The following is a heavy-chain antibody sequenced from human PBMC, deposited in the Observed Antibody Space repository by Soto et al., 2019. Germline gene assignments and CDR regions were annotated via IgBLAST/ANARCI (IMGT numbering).Heavy chain of an antibody. D-gene: IGHD2-15*01. J-gene: IGHJ4*02. Sequence: QVQLVQSGAEVKKPGASVKVSCKASGYTFTSYAMHWVRQAPGQRLEWMGWINAGNGNTKYSQKFQGRVTITRDTSASTAYMELSSLRSEDTAVHYCARGSCSGGSCYTPGYWGQGTLVTVSS. CDR1: GYTFTSYA. V-gene: IGHV1-3*01. CDR3: ARGSCSGGSCYTPGY. CDR2: INAGNGNT.